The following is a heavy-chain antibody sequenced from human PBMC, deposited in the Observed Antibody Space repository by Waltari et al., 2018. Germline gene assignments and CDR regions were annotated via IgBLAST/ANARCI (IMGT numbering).Heavy chain of an antibody. Sequence: QVQLVQSGAEVKKPGASVKVSCKVSGYTLTELSMHWVRQAPGKGLGWMGGFDREEGETIDAQKCQGRVTMTEDTSTDTAYMELSSLRSEDTAVYYCATEAPRQSLVGATRSFDYWGQGTLVTVAS. J-gene: IGHJ4*02. CDR2: FDREEGET. V-gene: IGHV1-24*01. D-gene: IGHD1-26*01. CDR1: GYTLTELS. CDR3: ATEAPRQSLVGATRSFDY.